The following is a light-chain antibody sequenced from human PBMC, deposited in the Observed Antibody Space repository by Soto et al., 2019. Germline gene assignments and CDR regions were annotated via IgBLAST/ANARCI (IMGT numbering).Light chain of an antibody. J-gene: IGLJ2*01. CDR2: DVS. V-gene: IGLV2-14*01. CDR3: SSYTTSSTVV. CDR1: SSDVGGYNY. Sequence: QSALTQPASVSGSPGQSITISCTGTSSDVGGYNYVSWYQRHPGKAPKLMIYDVSNRPSGISSRFSGSKSGNTASLTISGLQAEDEADYYCSSYTTSSTVVFGGGTKLTV.